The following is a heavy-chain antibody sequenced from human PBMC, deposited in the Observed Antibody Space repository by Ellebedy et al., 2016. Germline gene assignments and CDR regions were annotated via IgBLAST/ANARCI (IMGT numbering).Heavy chain of an antibody. CDR1: GFTFSSYS. CDR3: AKDGQQLVPSHWFDP. CDR2: ITGTGGNT. Sequence: GESLKISXAASGFTFSSYSMNWVRQAPGKGLEWVSAITGTGGNTYYADSVKGRFTISRDNSKNTLYLQMNSLRAEDTAVYYCAKDGQQLVPSHWFDPWGQGTLVTVSS. V-gene: IGHV3-23*01. J-gene: IGHJ5*02. D-gene: IGHD6-13*01.